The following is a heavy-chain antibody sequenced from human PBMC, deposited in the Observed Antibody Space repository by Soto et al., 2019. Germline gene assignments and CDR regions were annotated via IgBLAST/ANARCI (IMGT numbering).Heavy chain of an antibody. D-gene: IGHD3-10*01. CDR2: ISRDGTNK. V-gene: IGHV3-30*04. CDR1: GFTFSRYA. J-gene: IGHJ4*02. CDR3: ARSRSGAVADSFDF. Sequence: GGSLRLSCAASGFTFSRYAIHWVRQAPGKGLEWVAVISRDGTNKYYVDSVKGRFTISRDNSRNTLYLQMNSLRHEDAAVYYCARSRSGAVADSFDFWGQGTLVTVS.